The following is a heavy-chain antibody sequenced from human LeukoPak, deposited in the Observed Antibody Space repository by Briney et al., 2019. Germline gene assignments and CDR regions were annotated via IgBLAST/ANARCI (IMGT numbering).Heavy chain of an antibody. V-gene: IGHV1-2*02. CDR1: GYTFTSYY. D-gene: IGHD5-18*01. Sequence: ASVKVSCKASGYTFTSYYMHWVRQAPGQGLEWMGWINPNSGVTNYAQKFQGRVTMTRDTSINTAYMELHSLTSDDTAMYYCAKDAYSGFSSSYNMDSWGQGTLVTVSS. CDR2: INPNSGVT. CDR3: AKDAYSGFSSSYNMDS. J-gene: IGHJ4*02.